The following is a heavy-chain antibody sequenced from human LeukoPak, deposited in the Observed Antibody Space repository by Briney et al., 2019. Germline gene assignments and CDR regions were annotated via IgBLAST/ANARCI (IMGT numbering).Heavy chain of an antibody. CDR2: INHSGST. Sequence: PSETLSLTCAVYGGSFSGYYWSWIRQPPGKGLEWIGEINHSGSTNYNPSLKSRVTISVDTSKNQFSLKLSSVTAADTAVYYCARVTKLGILVDYWGQGTLVTVSS. J-gene: IGHJ4*02. V-gene: IGHV4-34*01. CDR3: ARVTKLGILVDY. D-gene: IGHD7-27*01. CDR1: GGSFSGYY.